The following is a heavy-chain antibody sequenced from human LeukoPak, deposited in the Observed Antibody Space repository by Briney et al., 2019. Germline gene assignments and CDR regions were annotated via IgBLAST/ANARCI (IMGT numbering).Heavy chain of an antibody. V-gene: IGHV4-4*07. J-gene: IGHJ4*02. Sequence: PSETLSLTCTVSGASISSYYWNWIRQPAGKGLEWVGHIYTRGSTNYNPSLKSRVTISVDTSKNQFSLKLSSVTAADTAVYYCARALYYDFWSGYYTGKNFDYWGQGTLVTVSS. D-gene: IGHD3-3*01. CDR3: ARALYYDFWSGYYTGKNFDY. CDR1: GASISSYY. CDR2: IYTRGST.